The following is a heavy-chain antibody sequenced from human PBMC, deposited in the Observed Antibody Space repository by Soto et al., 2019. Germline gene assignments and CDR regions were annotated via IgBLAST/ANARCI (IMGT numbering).Heavy chain of an antibody. CDR1: GYTFTSYY. CDR2: INPSGGST. V-gene: IGHV1-46*03. CDR3: ARDRSSLKGDYYGSGRIDYYYYYYMDV. J-gene: IGHJ6*03. D-gene: IGHD3-10*01. Sequence: GASVKVSCKASGYTFTSYYMHWVRQAPGQGLEWMGIINPSGGSTSYAQKFQGRVTMTRDTSTSTVYMELSSLRSEDTAVYYCARDRSSLKGDYYGSGRIDYYYYYYMDVWGKGTTVTVS.